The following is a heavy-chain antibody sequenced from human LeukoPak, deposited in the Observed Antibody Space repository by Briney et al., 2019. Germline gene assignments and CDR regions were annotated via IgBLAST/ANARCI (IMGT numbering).Heavy chain of an antibody. CDR2: IYYTGSA. Sequence: RSETLSLTCNVSGGTISTSSYYWGWIRQPPGKGLEWIGNIYYTGSAYYNPSLKSRVTISIDTSKNHFSLKLTSVTAADAAVYYCARRYDFWSGFPNYYFDSWGQGTLVTVSS. CDR3: ARRYDFWSGFPNYYFDS. D-gene: IGHD3-3*01. V-gene: IGHV4-39*02. CDR1: GGTISTSSYY. J-gene: IGHJ4*02.